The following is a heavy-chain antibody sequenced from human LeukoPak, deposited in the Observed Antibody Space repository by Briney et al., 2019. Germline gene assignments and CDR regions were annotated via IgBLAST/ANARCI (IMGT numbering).Heavy chain of an antibody. J-gene: IGHJ4*02. CDR3: AREVAASGLGYFDY. CDR2: ISSGGSNI. Sequence: GGSLRLSCAASGFTFITYDMNWVRQAPGKGLEWVSYISSGGSNIYYADSVKGRFTISRDNSQNTLYLQMNSLRAEDTAVYYCAREVAASGLGYFDYWGQGTLVTVSS. D-gene: IGHD3-16*01. CDR1: GFTFITYD. V-gene: IGHV3-48*01.